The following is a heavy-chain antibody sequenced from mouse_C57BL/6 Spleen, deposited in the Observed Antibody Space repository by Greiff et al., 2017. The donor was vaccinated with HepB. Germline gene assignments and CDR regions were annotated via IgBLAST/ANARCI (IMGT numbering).Heavy chain of an antibody. CDR1: GYTFTDYE. J-gene: IGHJ2*01. CDR2: IDPETGGT. CDR3: TRSTTAELDFDY. V-gene: IGHV1-15*01. Sequence: QVQLQQSGAELVRPGASVTLSCKASGYTFTDYEMHWVKQTPVHGLEWIGAIDPETGGTAYNQKFKGKALLTADKSSSTAYMELRSLTSEDSAVYYCTRSTTAELDFDYWGQGTTLTVSS. D-gene: IGHD1-2*01.